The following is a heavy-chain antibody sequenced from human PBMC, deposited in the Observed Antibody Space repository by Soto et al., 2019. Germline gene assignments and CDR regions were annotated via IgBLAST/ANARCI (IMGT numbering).Heavy chain of an antibody. J-gene: IGHJ5*02. V-gene: IGHV4-59*12. CDR3: ARGYRYSDSRYTGFDP. CDR1: GGSISIYF. CDR2: IDNSGST. Sequence: PSETLSLTCTVSGGSISIYFWSWIRQSPEKGLEWIGYIDNSGSTNYNPSLKSRVTISGDTSKNQFSLKLTSVTAADTAVYYCARGYRYSDSRYTGFDPWGRGTLVTVSS. D-gene: IGHD5-12*01.